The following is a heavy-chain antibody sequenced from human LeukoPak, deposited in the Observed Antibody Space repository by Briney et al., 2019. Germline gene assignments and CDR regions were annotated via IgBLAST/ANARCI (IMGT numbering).Heavy chain of an antibody. CDR1: GGTFSSYA. D-gene: IGHD6-19*01. CDR2: IIPIFGTA. J-gene: IGHJ4*02. Sequence: SVKVSCKASGGTFSSYAISWVRQAPGQGLEWMGGIIPIFGTANYAQKLQGRVTMTTDTSTSTAYMELRSLRSDDTAVYYCARAPRIIAVAGIYYFDYWGQGTLVTVSS. CDR3: ARAPRIIAVAGIYYFDY. V-gene: IGHV1-69*05.